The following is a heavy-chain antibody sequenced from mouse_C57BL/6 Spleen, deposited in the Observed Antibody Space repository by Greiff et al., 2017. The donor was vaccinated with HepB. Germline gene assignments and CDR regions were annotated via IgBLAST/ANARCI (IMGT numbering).Heavy chain of an antibody. Sequence: VQLQQSGAELVMPGASVKLSCKASGYTFTSYWMHWVKQRPGQGLEWIGEIDPSDSYTNYNQKFKGKSTLTVDKSSSKAYMQLSSLTSEDSAVYYCARWGYYGSGMDYWGQGTTLTVSS. D-gene: IGHD1-1*01. CDR3: ARWGYYGSGMDY. V-gene: IGHV1-69*01. CDR1: GYTFTSYW. CDR2: IDPSDSYT. J-gene: IGHJ2*01.